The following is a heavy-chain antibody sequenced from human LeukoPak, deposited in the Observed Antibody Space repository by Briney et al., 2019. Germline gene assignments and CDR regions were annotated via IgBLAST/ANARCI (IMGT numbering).Heavy chain of an antibody. J-gene: IGHJ4*02. V-gene: IGHV3-33*01. D-gene: IGHD3-10*01. CDR2: IWHDGSHK. Sequence: TGGSLRLSCAASGFSFDSYAMHRVRQAPGQGLEWVALIWHDGSHKFYSNSVRGQFTISRDNSKNTVYLQMNNLRPDDTAVYYCAREIFGSGCYPDFWGQGTLVTVSS. CDR3: AREIFGSGCYPDF. CDR1: GFSFDSYA.